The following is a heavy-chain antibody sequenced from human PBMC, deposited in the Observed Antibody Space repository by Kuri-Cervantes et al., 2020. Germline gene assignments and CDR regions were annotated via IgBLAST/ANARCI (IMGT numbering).Heavy chain of an antibody. CDR1: GFTFSSYW. CDR3: ARGGLAVAGNFDY. V-gene: IGHV3-74*01. J-gene: IGHJ4*02. CDR2: INSDGSST. Sequence: GESLKISCAASGFTFSSYWMHWVRQAPGKGLVWVSRINSDGSSTSYADSVKGRFTISRDNAKNTLYLQMNSLRAEDTAVYYCARGGLAVAGNFDYWGQGTLVTVSS. D-gene: IGHD6-19*01.